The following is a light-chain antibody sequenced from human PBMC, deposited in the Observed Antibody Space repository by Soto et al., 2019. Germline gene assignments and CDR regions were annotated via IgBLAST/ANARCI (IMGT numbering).Light chain of an antibody. CDR3: SSYTNINTRACV. CDR2: EVT. V-gene: IGLV2-14*01. J-gene: IGLJ1*01. Sequence: LTQPASVSGSPGQSITISFTVTIGDIGSYNRVSWYQQRPGKAPKLIIYEVTDRPSGVSNRFSGSKSGNTASLTISGLQAEDEAEYYCSSYTNINTRACVFGTGTKVTVL. CDR1: IGDIGSYNR.